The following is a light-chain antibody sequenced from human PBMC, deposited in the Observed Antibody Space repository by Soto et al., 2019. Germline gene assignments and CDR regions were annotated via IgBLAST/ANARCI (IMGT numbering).Light chain of an antibody. CDR2: DAS. Sequence: EIVLTQSPATLSLSPGERATLSCRASQSVSSYLAWYQQKPGQAPRLLIYDASNRATGIPARFSGSGSGTDFTLTISSLEPEDFAVYFCQHRSNWPLTFGGGTKVEIK. CDR1: QSVSSY. V-gene: IGKV3-11*01. CDR3: QHRSNWPLT. J-gene: IGKJ4*01.